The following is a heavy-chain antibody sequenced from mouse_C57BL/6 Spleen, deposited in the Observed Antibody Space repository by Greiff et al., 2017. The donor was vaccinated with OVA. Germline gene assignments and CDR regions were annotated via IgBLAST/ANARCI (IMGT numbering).Heavy chain of an antibody. CDR2: IHPNSGST. J-gene: IGHJ4*01. Sequence: QVQLQQPGAELVKPGASVKLSCKASGYTFTSYWMHWVKQRPGQGLEWIGMIHPNSGSTNYNEKFKSKATLTVAKSSSTAYMQLSSLTSEDSAVYYCAGITTVVATDAMDYWGQGTSVTVSS. CDR3: AGITTVVATDAMDY. D-gene: IGHD1-1*01. V-gene: IGHV1-64*01. CDR1: GYTFTSYW.